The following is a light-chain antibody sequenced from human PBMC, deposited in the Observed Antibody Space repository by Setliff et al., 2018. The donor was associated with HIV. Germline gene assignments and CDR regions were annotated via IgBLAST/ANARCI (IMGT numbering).Light chain of an antibody. V-gene: IGLV1-44*01. CDR1: SSNIGSNI. Sequence: QSALTQPPSASGTPGPRVTISCSGSSSNIGSNIVNWYQHLPGTAPKLLIYRNNQRPSGVPDRFSGSKSGTSASLAISGLQSEDEADYYCATWDDSLNGNVFGSGTKVTVL. CDR2: RNN. J-gene: IGLJ1*01. CDR3: ATWDDSLNGNV.